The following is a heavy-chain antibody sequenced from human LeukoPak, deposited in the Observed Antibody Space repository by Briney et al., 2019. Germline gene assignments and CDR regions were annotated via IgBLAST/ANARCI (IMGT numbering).Heavy chain of an antibody. J-gene: IGHJ4*02. CDR1: GYTFTTYD. CDR3: ARIAAPGNRRLNF. V-gene: IGHV1-8*01. D-gene: IGHD6-13*01. Sequence: ASVTVSCKASGYTFTTYDINWVRQAAGRGLEWMGWMNPNSGNTGNAQKFQGRVTMTRNPSISTAYMELTSLTSEDTAVYFCARIAAPGNRRLNFWGQGTLVTVSS. CDR2: MNPNSGNT.